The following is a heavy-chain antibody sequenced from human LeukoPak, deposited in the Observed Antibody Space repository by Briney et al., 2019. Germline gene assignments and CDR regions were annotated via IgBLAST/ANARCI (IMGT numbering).Heavy chain of an antibody. Sequence: GGSLRLSCTASGFPVSSNYMTWVRQAPGKGLEWVSVIYTGGNTDHADSVQGRFTLSRDNPKNTLYLHMNSLRVEDTAVYYCARGRPPYYFDYWGQGALVTVSS. CDR3: ARGRPPYYFDY. J-gene: IGHJ4*02. V-gene: IGHV3-53*01. CDR1: GFPVSSNY. CDR2: IYTGGNT.